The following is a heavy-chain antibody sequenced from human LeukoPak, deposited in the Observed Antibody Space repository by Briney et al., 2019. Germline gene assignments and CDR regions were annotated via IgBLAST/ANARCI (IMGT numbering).Heavy chain of an antibody. CDR1: GFTFSSYS. J-gene: IGHJ5*02. CDR2: ISSSSSYI. CDR3: AILDGDYVS. D-gene: IGHD4-17*01. Sequence: NTGGSVRLSCAASGFTFSSYSMTWVRQAPGKGLEWVSSISSSSSYIYYADSVKGRFTISRDNAKNSLYLQMNSLRAEDTAVYYCAILDGDYVSWGQGTLVTVSS. V-gene: IGHV3-21*01.